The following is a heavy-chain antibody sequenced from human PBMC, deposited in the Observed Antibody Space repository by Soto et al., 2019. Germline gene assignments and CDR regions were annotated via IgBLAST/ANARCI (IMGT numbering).Heavy chain of an antibody. CDR2: IFSNDEK. CDR1: GFSLSNARMG. Sequence: QVTLKESGPVLVKPTETLTLTCTVSGFSLSNARMGVSWISQPPGKALEWLAHIFSNDEKSYSTSLKSRLTISKDTYKSQVVLTMTNMDPVDTATYYCARINSTSCGNCFDYWGQGTLVTVSS. J-gene: IGHJ4*02. V-gene: IGHV2-26*01. D-gene: IGHD2-2*01. CDR3: ARINSTSCGNCFDY.